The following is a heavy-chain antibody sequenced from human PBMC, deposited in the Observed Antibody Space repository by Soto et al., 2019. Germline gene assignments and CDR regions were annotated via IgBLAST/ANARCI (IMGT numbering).Heavy chain of an antibody. V-gene: IGHV4-30-4*01. CDR3: VRTTPIAVVGRGWFDP. J-gene: IGHJ5*02. D-gene: IGHD6-19*01. Sequence: QVQLQESGPGLVKPSQTLSLTCTVSGGSISSGDYYWSWIRQPPGKGLEWIGYIYYSGSTYYNPSLKSRVTISVDTSKNQFSLKLSSVTAADTAVYYCVRTTPIAVVGRGWFDPWGQGTLVTVSS. CDR1: GGSISSGDYY. CDR2: IYYSGST.